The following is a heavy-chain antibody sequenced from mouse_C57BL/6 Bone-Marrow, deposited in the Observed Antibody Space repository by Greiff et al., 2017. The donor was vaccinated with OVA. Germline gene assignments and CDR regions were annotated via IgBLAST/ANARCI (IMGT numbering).Heavy chain of an antibody. V-gene: IGHV1-82*01. CDR2: IYPGDGDT. J-gene: IGHJ1*03. CDR3: AMKGIDYGPYWYFDV. Sequence: QVQLQQSGPELVKPGASVKISCKASGYAFSSSWMNWVKQRPGKGLEWIGRIYPGDGDTNYNGKFKGKATLTADKSSSTAYMQLSSLTSEDSAVYFCAMKGIDYGPYWYFDVWGTGTTVTVSS. CDR1: GYAFSSSW. D-gene: IGHD1-1*02.